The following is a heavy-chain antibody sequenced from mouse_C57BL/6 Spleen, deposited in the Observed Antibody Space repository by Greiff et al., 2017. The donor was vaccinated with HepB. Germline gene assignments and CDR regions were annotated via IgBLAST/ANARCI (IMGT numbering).Heavy chain of an antibody. CDR2: ISNGGGST. CDR3: ARAWFAY. V-gene: IGHV5-12*01. Sequence: EVKVVESGGGLVQPGGSLKLSCAASGFTFSDYYMYWVRQTPEKRLEWVAYISNGGGSTYHPDTVKGRFTISRDNAKNTLYLQMSRLKSEDTAMYYCARAWFAYWGQGTLVTVSA. J-gene: IGHJ3*01. CDR1: GFTFSDYY.